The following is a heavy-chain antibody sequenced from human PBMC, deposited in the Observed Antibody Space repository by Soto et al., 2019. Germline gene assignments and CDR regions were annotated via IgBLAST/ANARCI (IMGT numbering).Heavy chain of an antibody. D-gene: IGHD3-10*01. V-gene: IGHV6-1*01. CDR2: TYYRSKWYN. CDR1: GDSVSSSSAA. Sequence: QVQLQQSGPGLVKPSQTLSLTCAISGDSVSSSSAAWHWIRQSPSRGLEWLGRTYYRSKWYNDYAVSVQSRLTVNPDTSKNPLSLQLNSVTPEDTAVYYCARAGPSSSLDFWGQGTLVTVSS. J-gene: IGHJ4*02. CDR3: ARAGPSSSLDF.